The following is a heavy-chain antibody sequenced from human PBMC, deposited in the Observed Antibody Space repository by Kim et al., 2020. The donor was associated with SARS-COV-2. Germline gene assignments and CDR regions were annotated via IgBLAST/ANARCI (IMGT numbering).Heavy chain of an antibody. J-gene: IGHJ6*02. V-gene: IGHV3-9*01. CDR3: AKDIGSSGYPYYYYYGMDV. Sequence: GGSLRLSCAASGFTFGYYAMHWVRQAPGKGLEWVSGISWNSGSIGYADSVKGRFTISRDNAKNSLYLQMNSLRAEDTALYYCAKDIGSSGYPYYYYYGMDVWGQGTTVTVSS. CDR2: ISWNSGSI. D-gene: IGHD3-22*01. CDR1: GFTFGYYA.